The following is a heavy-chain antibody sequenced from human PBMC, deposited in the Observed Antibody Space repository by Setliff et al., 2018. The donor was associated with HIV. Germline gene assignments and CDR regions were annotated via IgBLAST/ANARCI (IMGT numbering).Heavy chain of an antibody. J-gene: IGHJ6*03. CDR1: GGSISSSIYY. V-gene: IGHV4-39*01. Sequence: PSETLSLTCAVSGGSISSSIYYWGWVRQPPGKGLAGIGGIYCTGSPVYNPSPTSRVTISVDTSNNQFSLTLCPVTAADTAVYSCASGGGTSSPIDYHSYIDVWGQGTTVTVSS. D-gene: IGHD6-6*01. CDR2: IYCTGSP. CDR3: ASGGGTSSPIDYHSYIDV.